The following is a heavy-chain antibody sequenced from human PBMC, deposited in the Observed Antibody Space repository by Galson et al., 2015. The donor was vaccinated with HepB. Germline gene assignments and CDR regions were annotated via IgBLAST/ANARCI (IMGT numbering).Heavy chain of an antibody. V-gene: IGHV5-51*03. CDR1: GYSFTSYW. CDR2: IYPGDSDT. J-gene: IGHJ4*02. D-gene: IGHD3-22*01. CDR3: ARPPDYYDSSGYDYYFDY. Sequence: QSGAEVKKPGESLKISCKGSGYSFTSYWIGWVRQMPGKGLEWMGTIYPGDSDTRYSPSFQGQVTISADKSISTAYLQWSSLKASDTAMYYCARPPDYYDSSGYDYYFDYWGQGTLVTVSS.